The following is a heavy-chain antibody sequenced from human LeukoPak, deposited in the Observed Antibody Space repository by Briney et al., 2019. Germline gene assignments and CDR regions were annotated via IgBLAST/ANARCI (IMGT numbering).Heavy chain of an antibody. Sequence: SETLSLTCTVSGGSISSSSYYWGWIRQPPGKGLEWIGYIYYSGSTNYNPSLKSRVTISVDTSKNQFSLKLSSVTAADTAVYYCARGNDYSNYVLDYWGQGTLVTVSS. J-gene: IGHJ4*02. CDR3: ARGNDYSNYVLDY. V-gene: IGHV4-61*05. D-gene: IGHD4-4*01. CDR1: GGSISSSSYY. CDR2: IYYSGST.